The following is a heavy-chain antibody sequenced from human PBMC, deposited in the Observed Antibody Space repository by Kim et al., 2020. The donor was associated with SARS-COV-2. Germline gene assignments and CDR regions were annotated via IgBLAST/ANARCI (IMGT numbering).Heavy chain of an antibody. V-gene: IGHV3-7*01. J-gene: IGHJ6*02. D-gene: IGHD3-9*01. CDR2: IKQDGSEK. CDR3: ARDDGGYDILTEYGMDV. CDR1: GFTFSSYW. Sequence: GGSLRLSCAASGFTFSSYWMSWVRQAPGKGLEWVANIKQDGSEKYYVDSVKGRFTISRDNAKNSLYLQMNSLRAEDTAVYYCARDDGGYDILTEYGMDVWGQGTTVTVSS.